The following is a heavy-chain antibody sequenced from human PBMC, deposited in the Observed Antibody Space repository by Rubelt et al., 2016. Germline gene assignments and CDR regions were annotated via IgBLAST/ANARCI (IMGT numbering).Heavy chain of an antibody. CDR2: IDPSDSYT. CDR3: ARHRGGYSMISLDY. D-gene: IGHD3-22*01. V-gene: IGHV5-10-1*01. Sequence: EVQLVQSGAEVKKPGESLRISCKGSGYSFTSYWISWVRQMPGKGLEWMGRIDPSDSYTNYSPAVQGTVSRPADKSSSTGYLQWSSLNASDTAMYYCARHRGGYSMISLDYWGQGIMVTVSS. J-gene: IGHJ4*02. CDR1: GYSFTSYW.